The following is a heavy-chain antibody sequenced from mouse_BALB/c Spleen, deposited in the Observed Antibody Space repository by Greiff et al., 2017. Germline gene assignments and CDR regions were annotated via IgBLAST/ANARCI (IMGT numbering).Heavy chain of an antibody. CDR1: GFTFTDTY. CDR3: ASSGHAMDY. J-gene: IGHJ4*01. Sequence: VQLQQSGAELVKPGASVKLSCTASGFTFTDTYMHWVKQRPEQGLEWIGRIDPANGNTKYDPKFQGKATITADTSSNTAYLQLSSLTSEDTAVYYCASSGHAMDYWGQGTSVTVSS. CDR2: IDPANGNT. V-gene: IGHV14-3*02. D-gene: IGHD3-2*02.